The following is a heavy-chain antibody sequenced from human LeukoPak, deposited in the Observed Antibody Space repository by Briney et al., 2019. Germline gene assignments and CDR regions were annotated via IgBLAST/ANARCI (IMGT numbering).Heavy chain of an antibody. D-gene: IGHD6-6*01. V-gene: IGHV4-59*01. CDR3: ASYIAARFDY. CDR1: GGSIRSYY. CDR2: IYYSGST. Sequence: SETLSLTCNVSGGSIRSYYWSWIRQPPGKGLEYIGYIYYSGSTNYNHSLKSRVTISVDTSKNQFSLKLSSVTAADTAVYYCASYIAARFDYWGPGTLVTVSS. J-gene: IGHJ4*02.